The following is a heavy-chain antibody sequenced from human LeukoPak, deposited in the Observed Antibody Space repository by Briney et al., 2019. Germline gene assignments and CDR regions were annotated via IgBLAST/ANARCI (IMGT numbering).Heavy chain of an antibody. J-gene: IGHJ3*01. V-gene: IGHV1-58*01. CDR2: IVVGGGNS. Sequence: SVKVSCKASGFTFTSSAVQWVRQARGQRLEWIGWIVVGGGNSNYAQKFQERVTITRDMSTSTVYMELSSLRSEDTAVYYCAAEGRPTVVTFRKGAVDLWGQGTMVTVSS. D-gene: IGHD4-23*01. CDR3: AAEGRPTVVTFRKGAVDL. CDR1: GFTFTSSA.